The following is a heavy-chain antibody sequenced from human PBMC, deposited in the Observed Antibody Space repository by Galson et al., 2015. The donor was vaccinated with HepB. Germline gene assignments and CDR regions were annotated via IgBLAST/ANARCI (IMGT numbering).Heavy chain of an antibody. D-gene: IGHD1-1*01. J-gene: IGHJ4*02. Sequence: SLRLSCAVSGFTFSGYNMNWVRQAPGKGLDWVSTISISGGSTYYADSVKGRFTISRDNSKNTLYLHMNSLRVDDTAVYYCAKEERAFDYWGQGTLVTVSS. V-gene: IGHV3-23*01. CDR3: AKEERAFDY. CDR2: ISISGGST. CDR1: GFTFSGYN.